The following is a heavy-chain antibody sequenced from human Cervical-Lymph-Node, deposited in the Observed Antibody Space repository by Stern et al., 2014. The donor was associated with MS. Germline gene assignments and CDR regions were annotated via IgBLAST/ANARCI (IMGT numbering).Heavy chain of an antibody. CDR1: GGSISGNEW. CDR2: IYESGST. D-gene: IGHD3-22*01. Sequence: QVQLVESGPGLVKPSGTLSLTCVVSGGSISGNEWWIWVRQPPGKGLEWIGEIYESGSTNYNPSLESRLTISVDKSKSQFSLKLRSVTAADTAVYYCARAPSSGRLAGMDVWGQGIAVTVSS. CDR3: ARAPSSGRLAGMDV. J-gene: IGHJ6*02. V-gene: IGHV4-4*02.